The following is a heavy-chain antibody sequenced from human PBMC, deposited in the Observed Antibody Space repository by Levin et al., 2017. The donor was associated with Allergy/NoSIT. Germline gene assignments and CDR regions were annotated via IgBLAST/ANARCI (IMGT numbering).Heavy chain of an antibody. D-gene: IGHD3-10*01. CDR2: ISSNGGST. V-gene: IGHV3-64*01. CDR1: GFTFSSYA. Sequence: GGSLRLSCAASGFTFSSYAMHWVRQAPGKGLEYVSAISSNGGSTYYANSVKGRFTISRDNSKNTLYLQMGSLRAEDMAVYYCARGDFGELAPYYFDYWGQGTLVTVSS. CDR3: ARGDFGELAPYYFDY. J-gene: IGHJ4*02.